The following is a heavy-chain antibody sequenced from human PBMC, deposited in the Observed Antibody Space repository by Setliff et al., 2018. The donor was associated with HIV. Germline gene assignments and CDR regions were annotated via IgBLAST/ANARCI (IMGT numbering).Heavy chain of an antibody. CDR3: ARHTRQLEFLEWLSPRYYHYYYMDV. CDR1: GYSFSTYW. J-gene: IGHJ6*03. V-gene: IGHV5-51*01. CDR2: IYPGDSDT. D-gene: IGHD3-3*01. Sequence: PGESLKISCQGSGYSFSTYWIGWVRQMPGKGLEWMGIIYPGDSDTTYSPSFQGQVTISADKSISTAYLQWSSLKASDTAMYYCARHTRQLEFLEWLSPRYYHYYYMDVWGQGTTVTVSS.